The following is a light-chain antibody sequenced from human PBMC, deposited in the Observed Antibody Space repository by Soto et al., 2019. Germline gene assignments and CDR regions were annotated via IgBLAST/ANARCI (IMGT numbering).Light chain of an antibody. V-gene: IGLV1-51*01. Sequence: QSVLTQAPSVSAAPGQKVTISCSGSSSNIGNNYVSWYQQLPGTAPKLLIYDDNKRPSGIPDRFSGSKSGTSATLGITGLQTGDYADYYCGTEDSSLSPHVSGTITKVNVL. CDR3: GTEDSSLSPHV. CDR2: DDN. CDR1: SSNIGNNY. J-gene: IGLJ1*01.